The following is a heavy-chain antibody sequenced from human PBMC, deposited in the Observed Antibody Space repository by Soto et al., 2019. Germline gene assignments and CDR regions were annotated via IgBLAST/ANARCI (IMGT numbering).Heavy chain of an antibody. CDR1: GYSFTSYW. J-gene: IGHJ5*02. V-gene: IGHV5-51*01. Sequence: GETLKISCKGSGYSFTSYWIGWVRQMPGKGLEWMGIIYPGDSDTRYSPSFQGQVTISADKSISTAYLQWSSLKASDTAMYYCASGYSSSWYWFDPWGHGTLVTVSS. CDR3: ASGYSSSWYWFDP. CDR2: IYPGDSDT. D-gene: IGHD6-13*01.